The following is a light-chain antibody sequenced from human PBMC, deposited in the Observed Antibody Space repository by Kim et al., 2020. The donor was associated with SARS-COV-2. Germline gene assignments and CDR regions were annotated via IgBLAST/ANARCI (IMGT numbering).Light chain of an antibody. CDR3: QSTDSSGTSYWV. CDR2: KDS. Sequence: PGQTARITCSGDALPKQYAYWYQLKAGQAPVLVIYKDSERPSGIPERISGSSSGTTATLTISGVQAEDEADYYCQSTDSSGTSYWVFGGGTQLTVL. J-gene: IGLJ3*02. V-gene: IGLV3-25*03. CDR1: ALPKQY.